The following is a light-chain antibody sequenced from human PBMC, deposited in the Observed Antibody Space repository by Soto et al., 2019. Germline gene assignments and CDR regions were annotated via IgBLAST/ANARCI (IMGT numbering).Light chain of an antibody. CDR3: CSFTGSYRI. V-gene: IGLV2-11*01. J-gene: IGLJ2*01. CDR1: SSDVGASNY. Sequence: QSALTQPRSVSGSPRHSVTISCTGTSSDVGASNYVSWYQQHPGKVPKLIIYDVSKRPSGVPDRFSGSKSGNTASLTISGPQPEDEADYYCCSFTGSYRIFGGGTKLTVL. CDR2: DVS.